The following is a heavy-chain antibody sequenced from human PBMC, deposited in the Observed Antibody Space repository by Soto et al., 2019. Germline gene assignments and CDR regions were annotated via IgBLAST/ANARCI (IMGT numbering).Heavy chain of an antibody. D-gene: IGHD7-27*01. CDR1: GFTFSTFW. CDR2: MNTDGNVI. Sequence: GGSLRLSCAASGFTFSTFWMSLVRQVPGKGLLWVSHMNTDGNVINYADSVKGRFTISRDNAKNTLYLQMNSLSAEDTAVYYCARDNWGSLEYWGPGTLVTVSS. CDR3: ARDNWGSLEY. J-gene: IGHJ4*02. V-gene: IGHV3-74*01.